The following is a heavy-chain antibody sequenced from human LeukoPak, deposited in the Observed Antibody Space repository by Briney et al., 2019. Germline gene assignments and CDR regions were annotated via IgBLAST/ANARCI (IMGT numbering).Heavy chain of an antibody. V-gene: IGHV4-39*07. CDR2: IYYSGST. J-gene: IGHJ4*02. CDR3: ASAETAAGDYYFDY. CDR1: GGSISSSSYY. Sequence: SETLSLTCTVSGGSISSSSYYWGWIRQPPGKGLEWIGSIYYSGSTYYNPSLKSRVTMSVDTSKNQFSLKLSSVTAADTAVYYCASAETAAGDYYFDYWGQGTLVTVSS. D-gene: IGHD6-13*01.